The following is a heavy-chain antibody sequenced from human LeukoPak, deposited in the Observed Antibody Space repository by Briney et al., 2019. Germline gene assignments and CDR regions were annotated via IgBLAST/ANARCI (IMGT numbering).Heavy chain of an antibody. J-gene: IGHJ4*02. CDR2: IYYSGST. CDR3: AREAYDILTGYFTGVYFDY. Sequence: PSETPSLTCTVSGGSISSSSYYWGWIRQPPGKGLEWIGSIYYSGSTYYNPSLKSRVTISVDTSKNQFSLKLSSVTAADTAVYYCAREAYDILTGYFTGVYFDYWGQGTLVTVSS. D-gene: IGHD3-9*01. V-gene: IGHV4-39*07. CDR1: GGSISSSSYY.